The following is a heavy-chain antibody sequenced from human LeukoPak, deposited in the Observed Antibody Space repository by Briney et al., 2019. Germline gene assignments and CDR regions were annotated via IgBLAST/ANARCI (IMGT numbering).Heavy chain of an antibody. CDR3: ARDLVERGYSYGRCDY. J-gene: IGHJ4*02. CDR1: GFTFSSYS. D-gene: IGHD5-18*01. CDR2: ISSSSSYI. V-gene: IGHV3-21*01. Sequence: GWSLTLSCASSGFTFSSYSRNWVRPAPGKGLDWVSSISSSSSYIYYADSVKGRFTICRDDAKNALYLQMNSLRAEDTAVYYCARDLVERGYSYGRCDYWGQGSLVTVSS.